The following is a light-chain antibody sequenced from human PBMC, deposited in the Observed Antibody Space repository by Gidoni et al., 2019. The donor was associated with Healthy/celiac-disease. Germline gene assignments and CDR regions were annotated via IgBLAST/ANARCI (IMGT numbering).Light chain of an antibody. V-gene: IGKV3-20*01. CDR2: GAS. CDR3: QQYGSSPLT. J-gene: IGKJ4*01. Sequence: IVLTHSPGTLSLSPGDRSPLSCRASQSVSSSYLAWYQQKPGQAPRLLIYGASSRETGIPDRFSGSGSGTDFTLTISRLEPEDFAVYYCQQYGSSPLTFGGXTKVEIK. CDR1: QSVSSSY.